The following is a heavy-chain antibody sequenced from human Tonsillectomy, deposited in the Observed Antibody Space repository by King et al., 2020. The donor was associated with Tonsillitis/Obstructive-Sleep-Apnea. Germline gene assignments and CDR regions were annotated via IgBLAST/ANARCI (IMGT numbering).Heavy chain of an antibody. CDR2: IYYSGST. D-gene: IGHD3-3*01. Sequence: QLQESGPGLVKPSETLSLTCTVSGGSISSSSYYWGWIRQPPGKGLEWIGSIYYSGSTYYNPSLKSRVTISVDTSKNQFSLKLSSVTAADTAVYYCGSGAYYEFWSGYYLFYFDYWGQGTLVTVSS. V-gene: IGHV4-39*01. J-gene: IGHJ4*02. CDR3: GSGAYYEFWSGYYLFYFDY. CDR1: GGSISSSSYY.